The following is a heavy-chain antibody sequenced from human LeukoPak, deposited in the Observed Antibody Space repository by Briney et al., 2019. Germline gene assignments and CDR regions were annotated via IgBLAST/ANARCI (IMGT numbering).Heavy chain of an antibody. CDR3: ARDRGAAASGISDLGFDL. CDR1: GFIFSDYY. CDR2: ISSSGRTI. D-gene: IGHD6-13*01. V-gene: IGHV3-11*01. J-gene: IGHJ2*01. Sequence: NPGGSLRLSCAASGFIFSDYYMNWIRQAPGKGLEWVSYISSSGRTIHYADSVKGRFTISRDNAKNSLFLQMNSLRAEDTAVYYCARDRGAAASGISDLGFDLWGRGTLVTVSS.